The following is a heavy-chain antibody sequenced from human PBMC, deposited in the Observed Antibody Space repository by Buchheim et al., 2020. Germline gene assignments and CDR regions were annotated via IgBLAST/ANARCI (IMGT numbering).Heavy chain of an antibody. CDR1: GFTFSDYY. CDR2: ISSSGSTI. J-gene: IGHJ6*02. D-gene: IGHD6-19*01. Sequence: QVQLVESGGGLVKPGGSLRLSCAASGFTFSDYYMSWIRQAPGKGLEWVLYISSSGSTIYYAHSVKGRFTIPRDHPKHSLYLQMNSLRAEDTAVYYCARDRDIAVAGYTYYYGMDVWGQGTT. V-gene: IGHV3-11*01. CDR3: ARDRDIAVAGYTYYYGMDV.